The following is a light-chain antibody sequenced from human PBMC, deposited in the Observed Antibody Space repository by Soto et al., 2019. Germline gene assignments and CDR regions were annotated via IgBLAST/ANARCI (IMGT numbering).Light chain of an antibody. CDR2: DVS. V-gene: IGLV2-14*02. Sequence: QSVLTQPASVSGSPGRSITISCTGTSSDVGNYNLVSWFQQHPGKAPKLMIYDVSKRPSGVSNRFSGSKSGNTASLTISGLQAEDEADYYCSSYTSSSTLGVFGTGTKVTVL. CDR1: SSDVGNYNL. J-gene: IGLJ1*01. CDR3: SSYTSSSTLGV.